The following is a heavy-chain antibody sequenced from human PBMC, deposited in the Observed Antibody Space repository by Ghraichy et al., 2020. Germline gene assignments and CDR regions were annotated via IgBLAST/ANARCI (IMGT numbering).Heavy chain of an antibody. CDR1: GGSISSDSFS. V-gene: IGHV4-30-2*01. Sequence: LSLTCAVSGGSISSDSFSWSWIRQPPGKGLEWVGYIYQSGATYYNPSLKSRVTISLDDSRNQFSLNLSSVTAADTAVYYCARAPYDDDGFYDDGFDVWGQGIMFTVSS. D-gene: IGHD3-22*01. J-gene: IGHJ3*01. CDR2: IYQSGAT. CDR3: ARAPYDDDGFYDDGFDV.